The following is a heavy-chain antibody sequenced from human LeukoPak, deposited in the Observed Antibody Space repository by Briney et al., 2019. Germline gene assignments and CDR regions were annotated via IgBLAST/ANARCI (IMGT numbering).Heavy chain of an antibody. Sequence: AGSLRLSCAAAGLIFRDYSASWVRRPPGKGLEWFSAITGSGDTTYYADSVKGWFNISRDNFKISLYVEMNTLRAEVTGVYYYEKGVYYGILTGYYVSEFWGQGTLVTVSS. CDR1: GLIFRDYS. J-gene: IGHJ4*02. CDR2: ITGSGDTT. V-gene: IGHV3-23*01. D-gene: IGHD3-9*01. CDR3: EKGVYYGILTGYYVSEF.